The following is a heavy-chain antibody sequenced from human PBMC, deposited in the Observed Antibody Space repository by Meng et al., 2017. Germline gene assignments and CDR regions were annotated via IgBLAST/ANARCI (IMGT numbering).Heavy chain of an antibody. J-gene: IGHJ5*02. D-gene: IGHD4-17*01. CDR1: GYTFTGYY. CDR3: ARDYGDYAWIAKRWFDP. CDR2: INPNSGGT. V-gene: IGHV1-2*06. Sequence: QVQLVQSGAEVKKPGASVKVSCKASGYTFTGYYMHWVRQAPGQGLEWMGRINPNSGGTNYAQKFQGRVTITADESTSAAYMELSSLRSEDTAVYYCARDYGDYAWIAKRWFDPWGQGTLVTVSS.